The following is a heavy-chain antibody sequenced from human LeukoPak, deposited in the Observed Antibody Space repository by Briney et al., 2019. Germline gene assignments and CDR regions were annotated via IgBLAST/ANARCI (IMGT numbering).Heavy chain of an antibody. D-gene: IGHD1-26*01. CDR1: GGSISSGGYY. V-gene: IGHV4-30-2*01. Sequence: SQTLSLTCTVSGGSISSGGYYWSWIRQPPGKGLEWIGYIYHSGSTYYNPSLKSRVTISVDRSKNQFSLKLSSVTAADTAVYYCARQAPSDSGFDYWGQGALVTVSS. CDR2: IYHSGST. CDR3: ARQAPSDSGFDY. J-gene: IGHJ4*02.